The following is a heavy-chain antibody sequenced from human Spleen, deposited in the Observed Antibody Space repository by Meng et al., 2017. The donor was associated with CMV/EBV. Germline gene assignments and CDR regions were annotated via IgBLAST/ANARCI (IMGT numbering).Heavy chain of an antibody. J-gene: IGHJ4*02. D-gene: IGHD4-11*01. CDR3: ARGYSIPTHFDY. CDR2: IYYSGSA. Sequence: VSGGSISSVICYWSWIRQHPGKGLEWIGYIYYSGSAYYNPSLESRVTISVDTSKNQFSLRLSSVTAADTAMYYCARGYSIPTHFDYWGQGTLVTVSS. CDR1: GGSISSVICY. V-gene: IGHV4-31*02.